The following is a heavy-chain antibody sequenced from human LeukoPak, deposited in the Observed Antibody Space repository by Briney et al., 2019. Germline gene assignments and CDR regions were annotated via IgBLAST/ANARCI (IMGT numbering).Heavy chain of an antibody. V-gene: IGHV1-2*02. CDR3: VSDGGVRGIIMYYFDY. CDR2: INPNSGGT. J-gene: IGHJ4*02. CDR1: GYTFTDYY. D-gene: IGHD3-10*01. Sequence: ASVKVSCKASGYTFTDYYMHWVRQAPGQGLEWMGWINPNSGGTNSAQQFQGRVTMTRDTSISTAYMELSRLRSDDTAVYYCVSDGGVRGIIMYYFDYWGQGTLVTVSS.